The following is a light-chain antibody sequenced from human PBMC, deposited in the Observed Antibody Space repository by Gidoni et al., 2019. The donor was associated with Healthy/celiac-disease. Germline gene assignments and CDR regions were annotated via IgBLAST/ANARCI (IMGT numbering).Light chain of an antibody. CDR3: QQRCNWPVT. Sequence: EIVLTQSPATLSFSPGERATLACRAGQSVSSYLAWYQQKPGQAPRLLINDASNRATGIPARFSGSGSGTDFTLTISSLEPEDFAVYYCQQRCNWPVTFGQGTKLEIK. CDR1: QSVSSY. J-gene: IGKJ2*01. V-gene: IGKV3-11*01. CDR2: DAS.